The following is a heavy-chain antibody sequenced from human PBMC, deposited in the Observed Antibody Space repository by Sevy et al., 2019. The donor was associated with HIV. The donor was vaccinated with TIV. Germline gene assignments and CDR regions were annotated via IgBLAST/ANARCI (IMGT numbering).Heavy chain of an antibody. CDR2: INQDGSEI. Sequence: GGSLRLSCVGSGISISSHWMNWVRQSPGKGLEWVANINQDGSEIYYVDSVKGRFTISRENAKNSGYLQMHSLRVEDSGVYYCARVMGVWGQGTTVTVSS. V-gene: IGHV3-7*01. CDR1: GISISSHW. J-gene: IGHJ6*02. CDR3: ARVMGV.